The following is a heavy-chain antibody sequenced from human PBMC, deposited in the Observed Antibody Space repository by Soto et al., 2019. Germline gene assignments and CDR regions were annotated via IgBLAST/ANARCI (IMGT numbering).Heavy chain of an antibody. J-gene: IGHJ5*02. CDR1: GGSITSSNW. Sequence: SETLSLTCAVSGGSITSSNWWTWVRQAPGKGLEWIGDIFHTGSTNFNPSLKSRVIISLDKSRNQFSLKLSSVTAADTAVYYCARSPNKYYTNTADLWGQGALVTVSS. CDR3: ARSPNKYYTNTADL. V-gene: IGHV4-4*02. D-gene: IGHD2-8*01. CDR2: IFHTGST.